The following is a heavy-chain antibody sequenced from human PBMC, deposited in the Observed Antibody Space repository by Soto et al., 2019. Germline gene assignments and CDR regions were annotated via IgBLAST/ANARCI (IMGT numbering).Heavy chain of an antibody. CDR3: ARGVYCSSTSCYYMDV. Sequence: EVQLVESGGGLVQPGGSLRLSCAASGFTFSSYDMHWVRQATGKGLEWVSAIGTAGDTYYPGSVKGRFTISRENAKNSLYLQMTSLRAGDTAVYYCARGVYCSSTSCYYMDVWGKGTTVTVSS. CDR2: IGTAGDT. J-gene: IGHJ6*03. CDR1: GFTFSSYD. D-gene: IGHD2-2*01. V-gene: IGHV3-13*01.